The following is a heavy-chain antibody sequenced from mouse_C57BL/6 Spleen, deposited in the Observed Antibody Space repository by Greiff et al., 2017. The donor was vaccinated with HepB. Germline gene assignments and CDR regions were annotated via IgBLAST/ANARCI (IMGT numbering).Heavy chain of an antibody. J-gene: IGHJ1*03. Sequence: EVQVVESGGGLVKPGGSLKLSCAASGFTFSSYAMSWVRQTPEKRLEWVATISDGGSYTYYPDNVKGRFTISRDNAKNNLYLQMSHLKSEDTAMYYCARENYGSSSWYFDVWGTGPTVTVSS. D-gene: IGHD1-1*01. V-gene: IGHV5-4*01. CDR2: ISDGGSYT. CDR3: ARENYGSSSWYFDV. CDR1: GFTFSSYA.